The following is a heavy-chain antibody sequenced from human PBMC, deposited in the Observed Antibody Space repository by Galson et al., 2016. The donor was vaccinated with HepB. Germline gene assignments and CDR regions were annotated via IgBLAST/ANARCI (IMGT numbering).Heavy chain of an antibody. V-gene: IGHV3-23*01. J-gene: IGHJ6*03. Sequence: SLRLSCAASGFTFSSYAMSWVRQAPGKGLEWVSAITGSGGSTYYVESVKGRFTISRDSSKNMVYLEMNSLRAEDTAVYYCAKNPELNYYYYYMDVWGKGTTVTVSS. CDR1: GFTFSSYA. CDR3: AKNPELNYYYYYMDV. CDR2: ITGSGGST. D-gene: IGHD5-24*01.